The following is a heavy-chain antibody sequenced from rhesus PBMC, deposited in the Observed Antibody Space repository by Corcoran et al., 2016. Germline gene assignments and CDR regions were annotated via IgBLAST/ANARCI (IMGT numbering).Heavy chain of an antibody. CDR1: GGPISDNYY. CDR3: TRGISY. Sequence: QVQLQESGPGLVTPSETLSPTCAVSGGPISDNYYWNWIRKPPGRGLEWRWNIQGNSAATYYTSSRTSRVSISEATSKNQFFLKLGAVTAADTAVYYCTRGISYWGQGVLVTVSS. J-gene: IGHJ4*01. D-gene: IGHD3-3*01. CDR2: IQGNSAAT. V-gene: IGHV4S9*01.